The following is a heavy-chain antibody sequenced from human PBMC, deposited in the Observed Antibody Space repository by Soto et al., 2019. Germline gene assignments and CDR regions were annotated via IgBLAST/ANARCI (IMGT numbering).Heavy chain of an antibody. CDR3: ACWANIVRVAPSDIDR. D-gene: IGHD5-12*01. J-gene: IGHJ5*02. V-gene: IGHV3-74*01. CDR1: GFPFTNYW. CDR2: ISAGGSDV. Sequence: PGGSLRLSCAASGFPFTNYWMSWVRQAPGKGLMWVSRISAGGSDVCYADSVEGRFTVSRDNAKNTLYLQMHSLRAEDTAIYYWACWANIVRVAPSDIDRWGQGALVTVSS.